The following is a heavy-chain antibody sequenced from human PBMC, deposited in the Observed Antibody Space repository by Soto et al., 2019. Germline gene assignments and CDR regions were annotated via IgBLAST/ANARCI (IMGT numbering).Heavy chain of an antibody. D-gene: IGHD3-22*01. Sequence: PGGSLRVSCAASGFSFSRYAMHWVRQAPGKGLEYVSGINNDGGSTYYAGSVKGRFTISRDNSKNTLYLQMGSLSAEDMAVYYCARVFYDSGGYYYDYWGQGALVTVSS. CDR2: INNDGGST. CDR1: GFSFSRYA. V-gene: IGHV3-64*02. J-gene: IGHJ4*02. CDR3: ARVFYDSGGYYYDY.